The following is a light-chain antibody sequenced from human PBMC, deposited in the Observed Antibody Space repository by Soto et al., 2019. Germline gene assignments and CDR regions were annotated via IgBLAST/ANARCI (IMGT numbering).Light chain of an antibody. CDR3: QTWGTGTLV. CDR2: LNSDGSH. V-gene: IGLV4-69*01. J-gene: IGLJ2*01. CDR1: SGHSSYA. Sequence: QAVVTQSPSASASLGASVKLTRTLSSGHSSYAIAWHQQQPEKGPRYLMKLNSDGSHSKGDGIPDRFSGSSSGAERYLTISSLQSEDEADYYCQTWGTGTLVFGGGTKVTVL.